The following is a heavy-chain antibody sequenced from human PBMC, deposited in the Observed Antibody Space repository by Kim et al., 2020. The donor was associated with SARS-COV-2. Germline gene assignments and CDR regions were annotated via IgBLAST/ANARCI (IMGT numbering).Heavy chain of an antibody. D-gene: IGHD6-19*01. CDR2: V. CDR3: ARAHSSPRVLDY. J-gene: IGHJ4*02. Sequence: VSSADSVKGRFTISRDNAKNSLFLQMNSLRPDDTAVYFCARAHSSPRVLDYWGQGTLVTVSS. V-gene: IGHV3-48*03.